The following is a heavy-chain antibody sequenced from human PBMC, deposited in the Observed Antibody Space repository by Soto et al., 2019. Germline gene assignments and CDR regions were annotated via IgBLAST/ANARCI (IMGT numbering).Heavy chain of an antibody. Sequence: GGSLRLSCTASGFSFSSYALSWVRQAPGKGLEWVSTISGSDGKTYYADSVKGRFSISRDTSKTTLYLEMTSLRVEDTAVYYCARWSFLDYWGQGTRVTVSS. CDR1: GFSFSSYA. CDR3: ARWSFLDY. J-gene: IGHJ4*02. CDR2: ISGSDGKT. D-gene: IGHD1-26*01. V-gene: IGHV3-23*01.